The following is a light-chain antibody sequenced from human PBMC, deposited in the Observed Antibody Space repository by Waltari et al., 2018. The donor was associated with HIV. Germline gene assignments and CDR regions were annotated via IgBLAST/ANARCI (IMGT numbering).Light chain of an antibody. CDR1: QTISSY. J-gene: IGKJ2*01. CDR2: AAS. V-gene: IGKV1-39*01. CDR3: QQSYSTPYT. Sequence: IQMTQSPSSLSASVGDRVTITCRASQTISSYLHWYQQKLGKAPNLLIYAASRLQSGVPSRFSGSESGTDFTLNISSLQPEDFATYYCQQSYSTPYTFGQGTKLEIK.